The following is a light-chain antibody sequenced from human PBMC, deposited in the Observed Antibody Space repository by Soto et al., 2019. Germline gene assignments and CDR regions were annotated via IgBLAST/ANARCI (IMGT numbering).Light chain of an antibody. J-gene: IGLJ3*02. V-gene: IGLV2-14*03. Sequence: QSALTQPASVSGSPGQSITISCTGTSSDVGDYKYVSWYQQHPAKAPKVLIYDFTNRPSGVSHRFSGSKSGNTASLTISGLQAEDEADYFCSSYTDKNTWVFGGGTKVTVL. CDR3: SSYTDKNTWV. CDR1: SSDVGDYKY. CDR2: DFT.